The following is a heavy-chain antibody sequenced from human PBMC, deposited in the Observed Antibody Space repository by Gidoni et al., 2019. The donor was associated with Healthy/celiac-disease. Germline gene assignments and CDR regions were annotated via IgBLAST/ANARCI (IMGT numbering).Heavy chain of an antibody. J-gene: IGHJ6*02. CDR1: GFPFSSYS. Sequence: EVQLVESGGGLVKLGGSLRLSCPASGFPFSSYSLNWVRQAPGKGLEWVSYISSSSNYIYYADSVKGRFTISRDNAKNSLYLQMNSQRAEDTAVYYCARGTTVTTYGMDVGGQGTTVTVSS. D-gene: IGHD4-17*01. CDR3: ARGTTVTTYGMDV. CDR2: ISSSSNYI. V-gene: IGHV3-21*01.